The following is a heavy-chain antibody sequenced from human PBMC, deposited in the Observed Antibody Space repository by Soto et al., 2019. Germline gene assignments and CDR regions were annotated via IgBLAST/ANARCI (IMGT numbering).Heavy chain of an antibody. CDR2: VYYSGST. CDR1: DSANRGGRHS. J-gene: IGHJ4*02. CDR3: ARFLVQTTMGGVH. Sequence: HSGTVRQSGIVSDSANRGGRHSSGRIRQPPGKGLEWIGTVYYSGSTDCNPSLKSRVTISVDTSKNQFSLKLESVTAADTAVYYCARFLVQTTMGGVHWGSGTLVTVSS. D-gene: IGHD5-18*01. V-gene: IGHV4-39*01.